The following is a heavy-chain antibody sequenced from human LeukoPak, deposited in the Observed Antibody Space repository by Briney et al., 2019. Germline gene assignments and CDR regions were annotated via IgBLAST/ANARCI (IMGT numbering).Heavy chain of an antibody. D-gene: IGHD2-2*01. J-gene: IGHJ4*02. CDR1: GFTFSSYA. CDR2: ISGSGGST. Sequence: PGGSLRLSCAASGFTFSSYAMSWVRQAPGKGLEWVSAISGSGGSTYYADSVKGRFTISRDNSKNTLYLQMNSLRAEDTAVYYCARAPSYCSSTSCLVDYWGQGTLVTVSS. CDR3: ARAPSYCSSTSCLVDY. V-gene: IGHV3-23*01.